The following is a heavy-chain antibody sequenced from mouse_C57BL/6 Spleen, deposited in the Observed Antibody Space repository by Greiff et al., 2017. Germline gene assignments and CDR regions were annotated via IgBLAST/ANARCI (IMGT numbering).Heavy chain of an antibody. D-gene: IGHD3-2*02. J-gene: IGHJ4*01. Sequence: QVQLQQPGAELVMPGASVKLSCKASGYTFTSYWMHWVKQRPGQGLEWIGEIDPSDSYTNYNQKFKGKSTLTVDKSSSTAYMQLSSLTSEDSAVYYCAGSSGSYAMDYWGQGTSVTVSS. CDR2: IDPSDSYT. CDR1: GYTFTSYW. CDR3: AGSSGSYAMDY. V-gene: IGHV1-69*01.